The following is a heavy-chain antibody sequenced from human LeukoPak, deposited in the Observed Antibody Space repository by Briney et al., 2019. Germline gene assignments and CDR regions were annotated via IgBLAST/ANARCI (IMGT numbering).Heavy chain of an antibody. Sequence: SVKVSCKASGGTFSSYAISWVRQAPGQGLEWMGGIIPIFGTANYAQKFQGRVTITANESTSTAYMELSSLRSEDTAVYYCQAIVVVPASGGMDVWGQGTTVTVSS. J-gene: IGHJ6*02. D-gene: IGHD2-2*01. CDR2: IIPIFGTA. CDR3: QAIVVVPASGGMDV. V-gene: IGHV1-69*13. CDR1: GGTFSSYA.